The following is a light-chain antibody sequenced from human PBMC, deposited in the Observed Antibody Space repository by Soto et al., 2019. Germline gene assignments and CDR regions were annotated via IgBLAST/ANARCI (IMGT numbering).Light chain of an antibody. CDR2: AAS. J-gene: IGKJ5*01. Sequence: EIVLTQSPGTLSLSPGERATLSCRASQSVSSSYLAWYQQKPGQAPRLLIYAASSRATGIPDRFSGSGSGTDFTLTINRLETEDFAVYYCQQYGSSITFGQGTRLEIK. CDR1: QSVSSSY. CDR3: QQYGSSIT. V-gene: IGKV3-20*01.